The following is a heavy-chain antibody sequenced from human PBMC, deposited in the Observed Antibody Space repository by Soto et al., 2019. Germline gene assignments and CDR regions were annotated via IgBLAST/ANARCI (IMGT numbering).Heavy chain of an antibody. J-gene: IGHJ6*02. D-gene: IGHD2-2*01. CDR2: IDYSGST. CDR3: ASGGLDQLLICYYYYYGMDV. Sequence: LTCTAFGGSACSGTYYWSWFRQPRGKGREWIGCIDYSGSTKCTNYLKSRVTTSVDTSKTQFSLKLSSVTAADTAVYLCASGGLDQLLICYYYYYGMDVWGQGTTVTVSS. V-gene: IGHV4-61*01. CDR1: GGSACSGTYY.